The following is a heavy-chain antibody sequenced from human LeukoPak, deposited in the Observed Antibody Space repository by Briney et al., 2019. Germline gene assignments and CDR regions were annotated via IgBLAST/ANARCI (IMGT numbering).Heavy chain of an antibody. Sequence: SETLSLTCAVYGGSFSGYYWSWIRQPPGKGLEWIGEINHSGSTNYNPSLKSRVTISVDTSKNQFSLKLSSVTAADTAVYYCARVLLGYCSSTSCPARYFDYWGQGTLATVSS. CDR1: GGSFSGYY. D-gene: IGHD2-2*01. CDR3: ARVLLGYCSSTSCPARYFDY. J-gene: IGHJ4*02. CDR2: INHSGST. V-gene: IGHV4-34*01.